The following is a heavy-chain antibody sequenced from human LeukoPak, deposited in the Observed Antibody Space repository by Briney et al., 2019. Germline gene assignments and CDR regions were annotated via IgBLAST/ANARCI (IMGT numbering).Heavy chain of an antibody. Sequence: GASVKVSCKASGYTFTSYYMHWVRQAPGQGLEWMGGIIPIFGTANYAQKFQGRVTITADESTSTAYMELSSLRSEDTAVYYCARDYFEEMATRDDAFDIWGQGTMVTVSS. V-gene: IGHV1-69*13. D-gene: IGHD5-24*01. CDR1: GYTFTSYY. CDR2: IIPIFGTA. CDR3: ARDYFEEMATRDDAFDI. J-gene: IGHJ3*02.